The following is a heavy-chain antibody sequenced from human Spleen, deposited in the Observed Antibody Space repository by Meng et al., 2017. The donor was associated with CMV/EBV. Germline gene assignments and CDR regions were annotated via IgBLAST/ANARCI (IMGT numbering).Heavy chain of an antibody. CDR3: ARVYDPYWYFDL. V-gene: IGHV4-34*01. CDR1: GGSFSSDY. Sequence: TGAVYGGSFSSDYWSWIRQAPGKGLEWIGEINHSGSTNHNPSLKSRLTMSIDTSKNQFSLKLSSVTAADTAMYYCARVYDPYWYFDLWGRGTLVTVSS. J-gene: IGHJ2*01. CDR2: INHSGST. D-gene: IGHD5/OR15-5a*01.